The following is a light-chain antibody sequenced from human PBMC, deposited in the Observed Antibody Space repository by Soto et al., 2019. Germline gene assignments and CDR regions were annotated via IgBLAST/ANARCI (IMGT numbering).Light chain of an antibody. Sequence: QSVLTQPPSASGTPGQRVTIFCSGSSSNIGSITVNWYQQLPGTAPKLLIYSNDQRPSGVPDRFSGSKSGTSASLAISGLQSEDEADYYCAAWDDSLNGVVIGGGTKLTVL. V-gene: IGLV1-44*01. CDR3: AAWDDSLNGVV. CDR1: SSNIGSIT. J-gene: IGLJ2*01. CDR2: SND.